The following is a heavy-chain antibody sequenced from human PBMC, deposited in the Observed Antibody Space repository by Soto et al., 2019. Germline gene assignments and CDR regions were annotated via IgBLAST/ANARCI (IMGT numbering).Heavy chain of an antibody. CDR3: ARALVTDYNSRDYHYYFAMDV. Sequence: SETLSLTCVVSGGPVSGDDLYWSWIRHLPGKGLEWIANVYHTGTTYYNPPLKSRVSMSVDTSQNQFSLILASVTAADTAVYYCARALVTDYNSRDYHYYFAMDVWGQGTSVTVSS. D-gene: IGHD3-22*01. CDR1: GGPVSGDDLY. CDR2: VYHTGTT. V-gene: IGHV4-31*02. J-gene: IGHJ6*02.